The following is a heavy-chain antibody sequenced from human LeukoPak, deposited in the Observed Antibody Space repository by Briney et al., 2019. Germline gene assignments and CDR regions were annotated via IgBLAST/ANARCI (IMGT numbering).Heavy chain of an antibody. CDR1: GYTFTSYY. CDR2: INPSGGST. Sequence: ASVKVSCKASGYTFTSYYMHWVRQAPGQGLEWMGIINPSGGSTSYAQKLQGRVTMTTDTSTSTAYMELRSPRSDDTAVYYCARGSAAAGVDYWGQGTLVTVSS. V-gene: IGHV1-46*01. CDR3: ARGSAAAGVDY. J-gene: IGHJ4*02. D-gene: IGHD6-13*01.